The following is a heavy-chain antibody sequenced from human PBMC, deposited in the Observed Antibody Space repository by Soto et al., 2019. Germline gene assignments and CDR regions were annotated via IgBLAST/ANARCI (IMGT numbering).Heavy chain of an antibody. D-gene: IGHD3-16*02. Sequence: GGSLRLSCAASGFTFDDYAMHWVRQAPGKGLEWVSGISWNSGSIGYADSVKGRFTISRDNAKNSLYLQMNSLRAEDTALYYCAKDSSPTFGGVIGNFDYWGQGTLVTVSS. CDR1: GFTFDDYA. CDR2: ISWNSGSI. CDR3: AKDSSPTFGGVIGNFDY. J-gene: IGHJ4*02. V-gene: IGHV3-9*01.